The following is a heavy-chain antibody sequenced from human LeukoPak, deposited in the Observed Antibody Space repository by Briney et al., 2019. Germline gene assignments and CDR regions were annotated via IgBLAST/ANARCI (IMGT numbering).Heavy chain of an antibody. CDR3: ARGSGGVAVAGNGFLSYYYYMDV. Sequence: ASVKVSCKASGYTFTSYDINWVRQATGQGLEWMGWMNPNSGNTGYAQKFQGRVTMTRNTSISTAYMELSSLRSEDTAVYYCARGSGGVAVAGNGFLSYYYYMDVRGKGTTVTVSS. D-gene: IGHD6-19*01. V-gene: IGHV1-8*01. J-gene: IGHJ6*03. CDR1: GYTFTSYD. CDR2: MNPNSGNT.